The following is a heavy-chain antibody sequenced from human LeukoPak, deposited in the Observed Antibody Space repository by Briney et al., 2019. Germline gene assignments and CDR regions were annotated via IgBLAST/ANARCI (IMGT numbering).Heavy chain of an antibody. CDR2: INPSGGST. CDR3: ARGPGPADDGGGYCFDY. V-gene: IGHV1-46*01. CDR1: GYTFTSYY. D-gene: IGHD3-22*01. Sequence: ASVKVSCKASGYTFTSYYMHWVRQAPGQGLEWMGIINPSGGSTSYAQKFQGRVTVTRDTSTSTVYMELSSLRSEDTAVYYCARGPGPADDGGGYCFDYWGQGTLVTVSS. J-gene: IGHJ4*02.